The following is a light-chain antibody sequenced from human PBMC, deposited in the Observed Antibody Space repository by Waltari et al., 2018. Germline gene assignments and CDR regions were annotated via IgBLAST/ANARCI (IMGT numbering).Light chain of an antibody. J-gene: IGLJ2*01. CDR1: SSDVGGYNY. Sequence: QSALTQPPSASGSPGQSVTISCTGTSSDVGGYNYVSWYQQHPGTAPKLMIYEVSKRPAGVPERFAGSKSGNTASLTVSGRQAEDEADYYCSSYAGSNNFVVFGGGTKLTVL. CDR3: SSYAGSNNFVV. CDR2: EVS. V-gene: IGLV2-8*01.